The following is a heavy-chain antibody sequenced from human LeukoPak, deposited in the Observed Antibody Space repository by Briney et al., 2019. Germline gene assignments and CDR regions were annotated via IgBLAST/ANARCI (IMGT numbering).Heavy chain of an antibody. D-gene: IGHD6-19*01. CDR3: AKREAVTVTAEWDYLDY. J-gene: IGHJ4*02. CDR1: GFIFKDYG. CDR2: TSYDGTRQ. Sequence: GGSLRLSCAASGFIFKDYGMHWVRQAPGKGLEWVAVTSYDGTRQFYADSVKGRFTISRDNSNNTVYLQMNNLRVEDTAVYYCAKREAVTVTAEWDYLDYWGQGTLVTVSS. V-gene: IGHV3-30*18.